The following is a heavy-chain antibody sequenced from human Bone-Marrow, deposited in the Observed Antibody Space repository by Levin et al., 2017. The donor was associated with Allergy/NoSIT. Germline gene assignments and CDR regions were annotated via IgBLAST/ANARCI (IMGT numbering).Heavy chain of an antibody. CDR1: GFPFSNVW. Sequence: MAGGSLRLSCAASGFPFSNVWMSWVRLAPGKGLEWVGRIRSKTDGGTADYAAPVKGRFTISRDDSQNTLYLQMNSLRTDDTAVYYCTLDCQGPIAVVIAATGGASDVWGQGTMVTVSS. V-gene: IGHV3-15*01. CDR3: TLDCQGPIAVVIAATGGASDV. CDR2: IRSKTDGGTA. D-gene: IGHD2-15*01. J-gene: IGHJ3*01.